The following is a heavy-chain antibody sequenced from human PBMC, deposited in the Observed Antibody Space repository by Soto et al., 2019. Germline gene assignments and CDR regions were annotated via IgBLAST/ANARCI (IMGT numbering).Heavy chain of an antibody. CDR1: GGSISSSSYY. Sequence: SETLSLTCTVSGGSISSSSYYWGWIRQPPGKGLEWIGSIYYSGSTYYNPSLKSRVTISVDTSKNQFSLRLTSVTAADTAVYYCASADGNNFVPFNNWGQGTLVTVSS. CDR3: ASADGNNFVPFNN. D-gene: IGHD6-6*01. J-gene: IGHJ4*02. V-gene: IGHV4-39*07. CDR2: IYYSGST.